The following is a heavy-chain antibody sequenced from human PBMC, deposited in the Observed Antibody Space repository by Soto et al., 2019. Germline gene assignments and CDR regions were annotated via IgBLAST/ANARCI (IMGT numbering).Heavy chain of an antibody. J-gene: IGHJ4*02. D-gene: IGHD3-16*01. Sequence: GESLKISCAASGFTFSSYAMHWVRQAPGKGLEWVAVISYDGSNKYYADSVKGRFTISRDNSKNTLYLQMNSLRAEDTAVYYCARDLTHGGYFDYWGQGTLVTVSS. CDR1: GFTFSSYA. V-gene: IGHV3-30*04. CDR2: ISYDGSNK. CDR3: ARDLTHGGYFDY.